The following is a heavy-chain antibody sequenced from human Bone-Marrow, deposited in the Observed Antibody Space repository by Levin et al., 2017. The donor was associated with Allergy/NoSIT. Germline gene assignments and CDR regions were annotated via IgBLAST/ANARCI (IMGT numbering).Heavy chain of an antibody. V-gene: IGHV3-53*01. CDR1: GFTVSSNY. CDR2: IYSGGNT. D-gene: IGHD6-19*01. J-gene: IGHJ4*02. CDR3: ARDDSSGCFDF. Sequence: GGSLRLSCAVSGFTVSSNYMAWVRQAPGKGLEWVSTIYSGGNTYYTDSVKGRFTISRDRSKNTLYLQMDSLRAEDTAVYYCARDDSSGCFDFWGQGTLVTVSS.